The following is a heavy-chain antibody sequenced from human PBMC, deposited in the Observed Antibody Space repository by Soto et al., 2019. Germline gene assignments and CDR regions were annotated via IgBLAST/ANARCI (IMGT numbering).Heavy chain of an antibody. CDR3: VGGQYYVDY. CDR1: GFPFTSYG. D-gene: IGHD3-10*01. V-gene: IGHV3-30*03. CDR2: ISYDGSDK. Sequence: QVQLVESGGGVVQPGRSLRLSCAASGFPFTSYGMHWVREGPDKGLEWVAIISYDGSDKYYADSVKGRFTISKDNSKNTLYLQMNSLRPEDTALYYCVGGQYYVDYRGQGTLVSASS. J-gene: IGHJ4*02.